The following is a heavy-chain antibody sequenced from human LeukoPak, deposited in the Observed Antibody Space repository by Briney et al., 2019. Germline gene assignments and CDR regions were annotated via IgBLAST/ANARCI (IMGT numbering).Heavy chain of an antibody. D-gene: IGHD7-27*01. J-gene: IGHJ6*04. CDR2: IYNSGST. V-gene: IGHV4-59*10. CDR3: ARGPPYAPGVLDV. Sequence: SETLSPTCAVYGGSFSDYYWSWIRQPAGKGLEWIGRIYNSGSTNYNPSLNSRVTISVDTSKNQFSLKLNSVTAADTAVYYCARGPPYAPGVLDVWGKGTTVTISS. CDR1: GGSFSDYY.